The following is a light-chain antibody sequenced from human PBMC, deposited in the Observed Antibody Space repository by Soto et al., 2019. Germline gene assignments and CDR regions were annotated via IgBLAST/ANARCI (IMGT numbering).Light chain of an antibody. J-gene: IGLJ2*01. V-gene: IGLV2-8*01. CDR1: SSDVGGNNY. CDR3: SSYAGSNNVI. CDR2: EVT. Sequence: QSVLTQPPSASGSPGQSVAFSCTGTSSDVGGNNYVSWYQQHPGKAPKLMVYEVTKRPSGVPDRFSGSKSGNTASLTVSGLQAEDEADYYCSSYAGSNNVIFGGGTKLTVL.